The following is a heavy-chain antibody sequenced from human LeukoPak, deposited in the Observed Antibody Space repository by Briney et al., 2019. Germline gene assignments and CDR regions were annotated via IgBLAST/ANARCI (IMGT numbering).Heavy chain of an antibody. V-gene: IGHV4-34*01. D-gene: IGHD2-2*02. J-gene: IGHJ2*01. Sequence: LETLSLTCAVYGGSFSGYYWIWMPQPPGKGLEWIGEINHSGSTNYHPSLKSRVTISVDTSKNQFSLKLSSVTAEDTAVYYCAIRTCSSTSCYMWYFDLWGRGTLVTVSS. CDR1: GGSFSGYY. CDR3: AIRTCSSTSCYMWYFDL. CDR2: INHSGST.